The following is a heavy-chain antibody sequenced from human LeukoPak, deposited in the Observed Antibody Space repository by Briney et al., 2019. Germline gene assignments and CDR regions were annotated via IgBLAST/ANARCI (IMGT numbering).Heavy chain of an antibody. CDR3: AREGIEGYFDY. D-gene: IGHD1-26*01. Sequence: GGSLRLSCAASGFTFSSYAMPWVRQAPGKGLEWVAVISYDGSNKYYADSVKGRFTITRDNSKNTLYLQTNSLRAEDTAVYYCAREGIEGYFDYWGQGTLVTVSS. CDR1: GFTFSSYA. V-gene: IGHV3-30-3*01. J-gene: IGHJ4*02. CDR2: ISYDGSNK.